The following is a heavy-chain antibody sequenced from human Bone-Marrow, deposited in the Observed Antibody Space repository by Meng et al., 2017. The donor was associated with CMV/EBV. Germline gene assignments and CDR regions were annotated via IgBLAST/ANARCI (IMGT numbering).Heavy chain of an antibody. CDR2: IYSGGST. V-gene: IGHV3-53*01. CDR1: GFTFTTYD. J-gene: IGHJ6*02. Sequence: GESLKISCAASGFTFTTYDMTWVRQAPGKGLEWVSVIYSGGSTYYADSVKGRFTISRDNSKNTLYLQMNSLRAEDTAVYYCARSYYYGMDVWGQGTTVTVSS. CDR3: ARSYYYGMDV.